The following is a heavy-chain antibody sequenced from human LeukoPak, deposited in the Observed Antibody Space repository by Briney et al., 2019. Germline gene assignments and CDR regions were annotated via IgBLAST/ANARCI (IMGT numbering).Heavy chain of an antibody. V-gene: IGHV4-34*01. CDR1: GGSFSGYY. Sequence: SETLSPTCAVYGGSFSGYYWSWIRQPPGKGLEWIGEINHSGSTNYNPSLKSRVTISVDTSKNQFSLKLSSVTAADTAVYYCARVGDYDSSGMLDYWGQGTLVTVSS. CDR2: INHSGST. D-gene: IGHD3-22*01. J-gene: IGHJ4*02. CDR3: ARVGDYDSSGMLDY.